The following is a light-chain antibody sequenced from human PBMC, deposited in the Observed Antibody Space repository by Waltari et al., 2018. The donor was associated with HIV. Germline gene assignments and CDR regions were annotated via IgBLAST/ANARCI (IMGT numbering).Light chain of an antibody. CDR1: QDIGHD. Sequence: DIQMTQSPSSLSASVGDRVSMTCRATQDIGHDLAWYRHRPGSGPRRLICGASTLQRGVPPRFIGRGSGTDFTLIINNLQPDDLATYYCLQNNTFLITFGQGTKVEI. V-gene: IGKV1-17*02. J-gene: IGKJ2*01. CDR2: GAS. CDR3: LQNNTFLIT.